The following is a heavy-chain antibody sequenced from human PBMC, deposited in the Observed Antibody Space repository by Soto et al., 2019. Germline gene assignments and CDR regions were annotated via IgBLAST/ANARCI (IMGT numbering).Heavy chain of an antibody. CDR2: ISYDGSNK. J-gene: IGHJ4*02. D-gene: IGHD3-3*01. CDR3: ARDFGVVTDNY. Sequence: GGSLRLSCAASGFTFSSYAMHWVRQAPGKGLEWVAVISYDGSNKYYADSVKGRFTISRDNSKNTLYLQMNSLRAEDTAVYYCARDFGVVTDNYWGQGTLVTVSS. V-gene: IGHV3-30-3*01. CDR1: GFTFSSYA.